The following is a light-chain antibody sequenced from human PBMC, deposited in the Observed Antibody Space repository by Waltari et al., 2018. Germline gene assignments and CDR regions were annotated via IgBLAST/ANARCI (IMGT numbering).Light chain of an antibody. Sequence: QSALTQPAAVSGSPGQSVTISCNGASRGIGRYDLVSWYQPHPGNAPKLVISDVSKRPSGVSDRFSGSKSGDTASLTISGLQFEDEADYYCCSYAGNYVWVFGGGTRLTVL. J-gene: IGLJ3*02. V-gene: IGLV2-23*02. CDR1: SRGIGRYDL. CDR3: CSYAGNYVWV. CDR2: DVS.